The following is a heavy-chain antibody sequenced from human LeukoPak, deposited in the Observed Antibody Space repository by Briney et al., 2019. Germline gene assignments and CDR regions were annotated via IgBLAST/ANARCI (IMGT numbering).Heavy chain of an antibody. Sequence: GGSLRLSCAASGFTFSTYAMSWVRQGPGKGLEWVSTISDSGGSTYYADSVKGRLTISRDNSKNTLYLQMNSLRAEDTAVYYCTRHDPAKYFDYWGQGTLVTVSS. D-gene: IGHD2-2*01. CDR1: GFTFSTYA. CDR3: TRHDPAKYFDY. CDR2: ISDSGGST. J-gene: IGHJ4*02. V-gene: IGHV3-23*01.